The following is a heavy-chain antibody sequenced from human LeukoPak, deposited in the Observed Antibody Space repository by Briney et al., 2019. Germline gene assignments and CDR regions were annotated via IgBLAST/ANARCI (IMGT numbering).Heavy chain of an antibody. V-gene: IGHV3-23*01. CDR3: AKLPGRAADY. CDR2: ISDSGGST. Sequence: GGSLRLSCAASGFTFSSYVMNWVRQAPGKGLEWVSGISDSGGSTYYADSVKGRFTISRDNSKNTLYLQMNSLRAEDTAVYYCAKLPGRAADYWGQGTLVAVSS. CDR1: GFTFSSYV. J-gene: IGHJ4*02.